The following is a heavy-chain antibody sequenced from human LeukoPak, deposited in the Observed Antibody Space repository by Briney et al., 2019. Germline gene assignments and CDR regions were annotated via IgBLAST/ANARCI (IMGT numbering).Heavy chain of an antibody. CDR2: IWYDGSNK. D-gene: IGHD3-10*01. V-gene: IGHV3-33*06. CDR3: ANYGGVITKDAFDI. CDR1: GFTFSSYG. Sequence: PGGSLRLSCAASGFTFSSYGMHWVRQAPGKGLEWVAVIWYDGSNKYYADSVKGRFTISRDNSKNTLYLQMNSLRAEDTAVYYCANYGGVITKDAFDIWGQGTMVTVSS. J-gene: IGHJ3*02.